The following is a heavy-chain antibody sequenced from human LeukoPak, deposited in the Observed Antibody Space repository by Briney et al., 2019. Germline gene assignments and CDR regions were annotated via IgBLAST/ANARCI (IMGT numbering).Heavy chain of an antibody. Sequence: GGSLRLSCAASGFTFSSYAMSWVRQAPGKGLEWVSAISGSGGSTYYADSVKGRFTISRDNSKNTLYLQMNSLRAEGTAVYYCATSTMVRGAARYFDYWGQGTLVTVSS. D-gene: IGHD3-10*01. CDR3: ATSTMVRGAARYFDY. CDR1: GFTFSSYA. CDR2: ISGSGGST. V-gene: IGHV3-23*01. J-gene: IGHJ4*02.